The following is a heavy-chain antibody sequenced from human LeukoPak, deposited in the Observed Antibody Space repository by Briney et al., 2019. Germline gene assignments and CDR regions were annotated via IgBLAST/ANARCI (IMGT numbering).Heavy chain of an antibody. D-gene: IGHD3-10*01. CDR3: ARSTGYYGSGSWWFDP. CDR2: ISAYNGNT. CDR1: GYTFTSYG. J-gene: IGHJ5*02. Sequence: ASVKVSCKASGYTFTSYGISWVRQAPGQGLEWMGWISAYNGNTNYAQKLQGRVTMTTDTSTSTAYMELRSLRSDDTDVYYCARSTGYYGSGSWWFDPWGQGTLVTVSS. V-gene: IGHV1-18*04.